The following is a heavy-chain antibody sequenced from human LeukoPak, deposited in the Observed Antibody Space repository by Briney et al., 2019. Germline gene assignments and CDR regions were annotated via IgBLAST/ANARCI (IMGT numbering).Heavy chain of an antibody. CDR2: INHSGST. J-gene: IGHJ3*02. Sequence: PSETLSLTCAVYGGSFSGYYWSWIRQPPGKGLEWIGEINHSGSTNYNPSLKSRVTISVDTSKNQFSLKLSSVTAADTAVYYCAAYYYGSGSYGDAFDIWGQGTMVTVSS. CDR1: GGSFSGYY. D-gene: IGHD3-10*01. CDR3: AAYYYGSGSYGDAFDI. V-gene: IGHV4-34*01.